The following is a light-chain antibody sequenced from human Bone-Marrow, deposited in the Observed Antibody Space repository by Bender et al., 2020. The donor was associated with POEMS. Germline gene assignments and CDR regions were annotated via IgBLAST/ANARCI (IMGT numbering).Light chain of an antibody. V-gene: IGLV2-14*02. CDR3: SSYTSSLHVT. CDR1: NIDVRNYDL. CDR2: EVS. J-gene: IGLJ2*01. Sequence: QSALTQPASVSGSPGQSITISCTGTNIDVRNYDLVSWYLQHPGKAPKVIIYEVSNRPSGVSNRFSASKSGNTASLTISGLQADDEADYYCSSYTSSLHVTFGGGTKLTVL.